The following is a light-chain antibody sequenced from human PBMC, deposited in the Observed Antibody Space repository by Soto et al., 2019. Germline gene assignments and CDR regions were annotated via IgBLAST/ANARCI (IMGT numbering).Light chain of an antibody. Sequence: QLVLTQSPSASASLGASVKLTCTLSSGHSSYAIAWHQQQPEKGPRSLMKLNSDGSHTKGDGIPDRFSGSSSGAERYLTISSLQSEEEADYYCQTWGTGIQVFGGGTKLTVL. V-gene: IGLV4-69*01. CDR3: QTWGTGIQV. CDR1: SGHSSYA. J-gene: IGLJ3*02. CDR2: LNSDGSH.